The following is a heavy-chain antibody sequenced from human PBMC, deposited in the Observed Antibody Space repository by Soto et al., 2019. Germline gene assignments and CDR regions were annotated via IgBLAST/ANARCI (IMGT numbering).Heavy chain of an antibody. Sequence: GSLRVSCAASGFTFSSYAMGWVRQAPGKGLEWVSAISCSGGSKYYADSVKGRFTISRDNSKNTLYLQMNSLRAEDTAVYYCAKITLYDSSVFVGYFDXWGKVT. CDR2: ISCSGGSK. D-gene: IGHD3-22*01. V-gene: IGHV3-23*01. J-gene: IGHJ4*02. CDR3: AKITLYDSSVFVGYFDX. CDR1: GFTFSSYA.